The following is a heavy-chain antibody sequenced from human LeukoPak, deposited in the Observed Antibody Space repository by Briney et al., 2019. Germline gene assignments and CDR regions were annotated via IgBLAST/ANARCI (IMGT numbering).Heavy chain of an antibody. CDR1: GFTFSSYA. V-gene: IGHV3-23*01. J-gene: IGHJ6*02. CDR3: AKDLSSGWYLGGDYYYYGMDV. Sequence: GGSLRLSCAASGFTFSSYAMSWVRQAPGKGLEWVSAISGSGGSTYYAGSVKGRFTISRDNSKNTLYLQMNSLRAEDTAVYYCAKDLSSGWYLGGDYYYYGMDVWGQGTTVTVSS. D-gene: IGHD6-19*01. CDR2: ISGSGGST.